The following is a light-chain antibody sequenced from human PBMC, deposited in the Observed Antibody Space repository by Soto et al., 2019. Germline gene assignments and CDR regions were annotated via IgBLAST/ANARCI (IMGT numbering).Light chain of an antibody. J-gene: IGLJ2*01. V-gene: IGLV2-14*01. CDR3: SSYTSSSTVV. CDR2: DVS. Sequence: QSALTQPASVSGSPGQSITISCTGTSSDVGGYNYVSWYQQHPGKAPKLMIYDVSNRPSGVSNRFSGSKSGNTASLTISGLQAEDEAYYYCSSYTSSSTVVFGGATKLTVL. CDR1: SSDVGGYNY.